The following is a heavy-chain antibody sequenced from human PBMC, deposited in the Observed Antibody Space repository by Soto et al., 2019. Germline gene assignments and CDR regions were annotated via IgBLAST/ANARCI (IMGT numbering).Heavy chain of an antibody. V-gene: IGHV3-30-3*01. J-gene: IGHJ4*02. CDR3: ARAVDTAGVTGLKGVDY. CDR2: ISYDGSNK. Sequence: QVQLVESGGGVVQPGRSLRLSCAASGFTFSSYAMHWVRQAPGKGLEWVAVISYDGSNKYYADSVKGRFTMSRDNSKNTRYRQMNSLRAQDTAVYYCARAVDTAGVTGLKGVDYWGQGTLVTVSS. D-gene: IGHD5-18*01. CDR1: GFTFSSYA.